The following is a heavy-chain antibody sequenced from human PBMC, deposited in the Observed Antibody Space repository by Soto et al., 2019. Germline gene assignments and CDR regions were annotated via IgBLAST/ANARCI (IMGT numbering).Heavy chain of an antibody. D-gene: IGHD2-2*01. CDR2: IWYDGSNK. V-gene: IGHV3-33*01. CDR3: ARGGIVLVPAAPPITS. J-gene: IGHJ5*02. Sequence: QVQLVESGGGVVQPGRSLRLSCAASGFTFSSYGMHWVRQAPGKGLEWVAVIWYDGSNKYYADSVKGRFTISRDNSKNPLYLQMNSLRAEDTAVYYCARGGIVLVPAAPPITSWGQGTLVTVSS. CDR1: GFTFSSYG.